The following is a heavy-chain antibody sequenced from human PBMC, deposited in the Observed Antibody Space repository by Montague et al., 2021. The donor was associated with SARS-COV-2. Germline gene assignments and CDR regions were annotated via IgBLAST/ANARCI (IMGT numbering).Heavy chain of an antibody. CDR2: XYWNDDK. V-gene: IGHV2-5*01. CDR1: GFSLRNRGVG. D-gene: IGHD5/OR15-5a*01. J-gene: IGHJ4*02. CDR3: ARSNDVYDHFDY. Sequence: PALVKPTHTLTLTCSLSGFSLRNRGVGVGWIRQPPGKALEWLAFXYWNDDKRYNQSLENRLTITKDSSENQVVLTVTNVDPVDSATYYCARSNDVYDHFDYWGQGTLVTVSS.